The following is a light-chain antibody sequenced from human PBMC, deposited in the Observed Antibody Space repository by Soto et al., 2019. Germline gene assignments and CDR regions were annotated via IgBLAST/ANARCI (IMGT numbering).Light chain of an antibody. CDR1: QSVSSY. Sequence: EIVLTQSPATLSLSPGERATLSCRASQSVSSYLAWYQQKPGQSPRLLMYDASNRATGIPARFSGSGSGTEFTLTISSLEPEDFATYYCQQYYSYPRTFGQGTKVEIK. J-gene: IGKJ1*01. CDR2: DAS. CDR3: QQYYSYPRT. V-gene: IGKV3-11*01.